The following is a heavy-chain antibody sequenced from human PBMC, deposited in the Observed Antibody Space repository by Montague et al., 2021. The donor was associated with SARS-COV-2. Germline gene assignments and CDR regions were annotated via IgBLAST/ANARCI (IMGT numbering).Heavy chain of an antibody. CDR1: GXSISSSSYD. Sequence: ETLSLTCTVAGXSISSSSYDWGWIRQPPGKGLEWIGSIDYSGSTYYNPCLKSRVTISVDTSKSQFSLKLSSVTAADTAMYYCARVGRQQLVRLSGMDIWGQGTTVTVSS. D-gene: IGHD6-13*01. CDR3: ARVGRQQLVRLSGMDI. CDR2: IDYSGST. V-gene: IGHV4-39*07. J-gene: IGHJ6*02.